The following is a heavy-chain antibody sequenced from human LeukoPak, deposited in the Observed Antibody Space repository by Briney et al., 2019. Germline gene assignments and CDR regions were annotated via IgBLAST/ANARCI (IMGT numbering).Heavy chain of an antibody. CDR1: GFTFSSYS. Sequence: GGSLRLSCAASGFTFSSYSMNWVRQAPGKGLEWVAGISDSGGSTKYADSVKGRFTISRDNPKNTLYLQMNSLTAEDTAVYFCAKRGVVIRVILVGFHKEAYYFESWGQGALVTVSS. D-gene: IGHD3/OR15-3a*01. J-gene: IGHJ4*02. V-gene: IGHV3-23*01. CDR2: ISDSGGST. CDR3: AKRGVVIRVILVGFHKEAYYFES.